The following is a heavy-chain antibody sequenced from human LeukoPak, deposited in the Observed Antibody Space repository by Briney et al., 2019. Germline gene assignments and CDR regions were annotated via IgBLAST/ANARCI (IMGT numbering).Heavy chain of an antibody. D-gene: IGHD6-19*01. CDR3: ARGARIAVAGSYFDY. CDR1: GYTFSSYG. J-gene: IGHJ4*02. V-gene: IGHV1-18*01. Sequence: ASVKVSCKASGYTFSSYGISWVRQAPGQGLEWMGWINAYNGNTNYAQMLQGRVTMTTDTSTTTAYMELRSLRSDDTAVYYCARGARIAVAGSYFDYWGQGTLVTVSS. CDR2: INAYNGNT.